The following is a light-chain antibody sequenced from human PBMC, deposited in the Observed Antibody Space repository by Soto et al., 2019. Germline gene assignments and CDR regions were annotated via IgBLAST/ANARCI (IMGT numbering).Light chain of an antibody. CDR3: CSYAGSSTWV. J-gene: IGLJ3*02. V-gene: IGLV2-23*01. CDR1: SSDVGSYNL. CDR2: EGS. Sequence: QSVLTQPASVSGSPGQSITISCTGTSSDVGSYNLVSWYQQYPGKAPKLMIYEGSKRPSGVSNRFSASKSGNAASLTISGLQAEDEADYYCCSYAGSSTWVFGGGTKLTVL.